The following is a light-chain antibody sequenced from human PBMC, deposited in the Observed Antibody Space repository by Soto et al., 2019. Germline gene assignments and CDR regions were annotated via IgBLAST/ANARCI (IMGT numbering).Light chain of an antibody. CDR1: QTVSNNY. CDR2: DAS. V-gene: IGKV3-20*01. J-gene: IGKJ4*01. CDR3: QQFSSYPLT. Sequence: EFVLTQSPGTLSLSPGERATLSCRASQTVSNNYLAWYQQKPGQAPRLLIYDASSRATGIPDRFSGGGSGTDFTLTISRLEHEDFAVYYWQQFSSYPLTFGGGTKVEIK.